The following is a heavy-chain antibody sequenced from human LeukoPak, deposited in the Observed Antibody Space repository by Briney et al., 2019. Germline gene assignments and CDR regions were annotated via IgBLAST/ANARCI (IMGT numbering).Heavy chain of an antibody. V-gene: IGHV3-7*01. D-gene: IGHD4-17*01. J-gene: IGHJ4*02. CDR3: ARETMNTVIPTDDY. CDR2: IKQDGSEK. Sequence: GGSLRLSCAASGFTFSSYWMSWVRQAPGKGLEWVANIKQDGSEKYYVDSVKGRFTISRDNAKNSLYLQMNSLRAEDTAVYYCARETMNTVIPTDDYWGQGTLVTVSS. CDR1: GFTFSSYW.